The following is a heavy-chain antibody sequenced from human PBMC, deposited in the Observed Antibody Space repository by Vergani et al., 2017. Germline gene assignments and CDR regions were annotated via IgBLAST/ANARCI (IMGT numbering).Heavy chain of an antibody. V-gene: IGHV1-69*01. Sequence: QVQLVQSGAEVKKPGSSVKVSCKASGGTFSSYAISWVRQAPGQGLEWMGGIIPIVGTANYAQKFQGRVTITADESTSTAYMELSSLRSEDTAVYYCARDGTGRDGYNFWYFDLWGRGTLVTVSS. CDR3: ARDGTGRDGYNFWYFDL. J-gene: IGHJ2*01. CDR2: IIPIVGTA. D-gene: IGHD5-24*01. CDR1: GGTFSSYA.